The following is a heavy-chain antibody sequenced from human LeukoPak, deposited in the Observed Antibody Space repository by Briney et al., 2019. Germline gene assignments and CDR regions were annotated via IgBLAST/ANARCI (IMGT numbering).Heavy chain of an antibody. D-gene: IGHD2-21*02. CDR2: INHSGST. V-gene: IGHV4-34*01. J-gene: IGHJ4*02. CDR1: GGSFSGYY. Sequence: SETLSLTCAVYGGSFSGYYWSWIRQPPGKGLEWIGEINHSGSTNYNPSLKSRVTISVDTSKNQFSLKLSSVTAADTAVYYCARVSVVVTALFDYWGQGTLVTISS. CDR3: ARVSVVVTALFDY.